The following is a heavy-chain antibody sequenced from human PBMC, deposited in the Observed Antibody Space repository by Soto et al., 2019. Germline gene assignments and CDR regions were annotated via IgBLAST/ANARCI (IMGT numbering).Heavy chain of an antibody. D-gene: IGHD3-3*01. CDR2: FDPEDGET. Sequence: ASVKVSCKVSGYTLTELSMHWVRQAPGKGLEWKEGFDPEDGETIYAKKFQGRVTMTEDTSTDTAYMELSSLRSEDTAFYYCATNGPLLRFLEWLSFDYWGQGTLVTVSS. J-gene: IGHJ4*02. CDR3: ATNGPLLRFLEWLSFDY. V-gene: IGHV1-24*01. CDR1: GYTLTELS.